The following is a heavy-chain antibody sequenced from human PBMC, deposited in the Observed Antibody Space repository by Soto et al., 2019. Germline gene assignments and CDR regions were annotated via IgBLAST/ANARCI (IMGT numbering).Heavy chain of an antibody. Sequence: SETLSLTCAVYGGSFSGYYWSWIRQPPGKGLEWIGEINHSGSTNYNPSLKSRVTISVDTSKNQFSLKLSSVTAADTAVYYCARVRGSRVNWFDPWGQGTLVTVSS. D-gene: IGHD2-15*01. CDR3: ARVRGSRVNWFDP. CDR1: GGSFSGYY. V-gene: IGHV4-34*01. CDR2: INHSGST. J-gene: IGHJ5*02.